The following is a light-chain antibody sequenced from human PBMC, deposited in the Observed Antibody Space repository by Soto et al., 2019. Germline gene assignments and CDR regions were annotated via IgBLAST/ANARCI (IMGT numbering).Light chain of an antibody. V-gene: IGKV3-20*01. Sequence: DIVLTQSACTLSLSPGDRATLSWGASQSGSSSYLAWYQQKHGQAPRLLIYGASNRATGIPDRFSGSGYGTDFNLTVSRLEPEDFAVYDCQQYGSSPVTFGQGTRLEIK. J-gene: IGKJ5*01. CDR2: GAS. CDR3: QQYGSSPVT. CDR1: QSGSSSY.